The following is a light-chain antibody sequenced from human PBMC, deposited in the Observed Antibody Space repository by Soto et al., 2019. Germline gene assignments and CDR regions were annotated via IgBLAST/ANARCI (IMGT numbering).Light chain of an antibody. CDR1: QDIASW. CDR2: GAS. J-gene: IGKJ5*01. V-gene: IGKV1D-16*01. Sequence: IQMTQSPSSLSASVGDRVTITCGASQDIASWLVWYQQKPERAPKSLVYGASTLQSGVPSRFSGSGSGTEFTLTISSLQPEDVATYYCQQYKSYPITFGQGTRLEI. CDR3: QQYKSYPIT.